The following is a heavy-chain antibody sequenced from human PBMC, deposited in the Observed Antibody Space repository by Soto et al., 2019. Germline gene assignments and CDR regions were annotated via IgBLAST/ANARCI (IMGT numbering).Heavy chain of an antibody. CDR2: ISGSGSYI. CDR1: GFTFNDHT. V-gene: IGHV3-21*01. Sequence: EVQLVESGGGLVKPGGSLRLSCAASGFTFNDHTMNWVRQAPGKGLEWVSSISGSGSYIYYADSVKGRFTISRDNAKNSLFLQMKSLRAEDTAVYYCASKRGYSSTWYNYWGQGTLVTVSS. D-gene: IGHD6-13*01. J-gene: IGHJ4*02. CDR3: ASKRGYSSTWYNY.